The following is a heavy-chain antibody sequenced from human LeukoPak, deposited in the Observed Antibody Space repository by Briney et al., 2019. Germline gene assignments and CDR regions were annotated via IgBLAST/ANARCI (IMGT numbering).Heavy chain of an antibody. CDR3: AKDLVLADYVWGSYRSGPWYFDY. V-gene: IGHV3-30*02. CDR2: IRYDGSNK. Sequence: VGSLRLSCAASGFTFSSYGMHWVRQAPGKGLEWVAFIRYDGSNKYYADSVKGRFTISRDNSKNTLYLQMNSLRAEGTAVYYCAKDLVLADYVWGSYRSGPWYFDYWGQGTLVTVSS. CDR1: GFTFSSYG. J-gene: IGHJ4*02. D-gene: IGHD3-16*02.